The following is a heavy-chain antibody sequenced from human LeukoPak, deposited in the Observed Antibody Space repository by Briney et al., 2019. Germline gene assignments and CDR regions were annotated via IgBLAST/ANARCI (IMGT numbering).Heavy chain of an antibody. D-gene: IGHD4-17*01. CDR3: ARASYGVADY. CDR1: GFTFSSYE. Sequence: PGGSLRLSCAASGFTFSSYEMNWVRQAPGKGLEWVSYISSSGSTIYYADSVKGRFTISRDNAKNSLYLQMNSLRAEDTAVYCCARASYGVADYWGQGTLVTVSS. V-gene: IGHV3-48*03. CDR2: ISSSGSTI. J-gene: IGHJ4*02.